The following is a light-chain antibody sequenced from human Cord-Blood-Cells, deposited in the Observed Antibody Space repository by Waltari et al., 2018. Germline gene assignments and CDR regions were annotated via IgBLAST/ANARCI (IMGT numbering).Light chain of an antibody. CDR1: SSDVGGYNY. Sequence: PSASGSPGQSVTISCTGTSSDVGGYNYVSWYQQHPGKAPKLMIYEVSKRPSGVPDRFSGSKSGNTASLTVSGLQDEDEADYYCSSYAGSNKVFGGGTKLTVL. J-gene: IGLJ2*01. CDR2: EVS. CDR3: SSYAGSNKV. V-gene: IGLV2-8*01.